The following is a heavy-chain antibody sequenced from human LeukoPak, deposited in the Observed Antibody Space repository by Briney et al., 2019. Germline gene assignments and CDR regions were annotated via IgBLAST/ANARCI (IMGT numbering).Heavy chain of an antibody. D-gene: IGHD2-15*01. Sequence: GGSLRLSCAASGFTFSSYGMSWVRQAPGKGLEWVSAISGSGGSTYYADSVKGRFTISRDNAKNSLYLQMNSLRAEDTAVYYCARVTRGYYDYWGQGTLVTVSS. J-gene: IGHJ4*02. CDR1: GFTFSSYG. CDR2: ISGSGGST. V-gene: IGHV3-23*01. CDR3: ARVTRGYYDY.